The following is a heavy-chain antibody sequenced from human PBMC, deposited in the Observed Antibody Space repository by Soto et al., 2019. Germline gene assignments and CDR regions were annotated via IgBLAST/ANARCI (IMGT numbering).Heavy chain of an antibody. CDR2: ISSSSSTI. D-gene: IGHD3-9*01. CDR1: GFTFSSYG. CDR3: ARAIYFSPYYFDF. J-gene: IGHJ4*02. Sequence: EVQLVESGGGLVQPGGSLRLSCAASGFTFSSYGMNWVRQAPGKGLEWVSYISSSSSTIYYADSVKGRFTISRDNAKNSLYLQMNSLRAEDTAVYYCARAIYFSPYYFDFWGQGTLVTVSS. V-gene: IGHV3-48*01.